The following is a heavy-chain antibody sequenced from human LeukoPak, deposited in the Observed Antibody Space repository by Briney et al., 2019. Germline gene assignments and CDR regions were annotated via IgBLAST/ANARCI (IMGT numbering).Heavy chain of an antibody. CDR1: GFTVTSYY. Sequence: GGSLRLSCAASGFTVTSYYMTWVRQAPGKGLERVSVIYSTDSTYYGDSVKGRFTISRDNSKNTVYLQMNSLRAEDTAVYYCARNLYYYDSSGYYYYWGQGTLVTVSS. CDR3: ARNLYYYDSSGYYYY. CDR2: IYSTDST. V-gene: IGHV3-53*01. D-gene: IGHD3-22*01. J-gene: IGHJ4*02.